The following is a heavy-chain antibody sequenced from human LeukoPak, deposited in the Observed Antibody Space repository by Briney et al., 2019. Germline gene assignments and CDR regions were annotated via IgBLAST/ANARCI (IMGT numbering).Heavy chain of an antibody. D-gene: IGHD2-2*01. CDR1: GYTFTDYY. CDR3: ARPSSTDYV. Sequence: ASVKVSCKASGYTFTDYYYIHWVRQAPGQGLEWMGWLNPKSGDTNYAQKYQGRVTVTRDTSISTAYMELSRLRSDDTAVYYCARPSSTDYVWGQGTQVTVSS. CDR2: LNPKSGDT. V-gene: IGHV1-2*02. J-gene: IGHJ4*02.